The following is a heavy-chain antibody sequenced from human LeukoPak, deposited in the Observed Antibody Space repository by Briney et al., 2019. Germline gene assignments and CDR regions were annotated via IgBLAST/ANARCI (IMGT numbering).Heavy chain of an antibody. CDR3: AKLRGVVVAATSCSWCAFDI. J-gene: IGHJ3*02. D-gene: IGHD2-15*01. Sequence: PSETLSLTCTVSGGSISTYYWSWIRQPPGKGLEWIGYIYCSGSTDYNPSLKSRVSISVDTSKNQFSLKLSSVTAADTAVYYCAKLRGVVVAATSCSWCAFDIWGQGTMVTVSS. CDR1: GGSISTYY. V-gene: IGHV4-59*12. CDR2: IYCSGST.